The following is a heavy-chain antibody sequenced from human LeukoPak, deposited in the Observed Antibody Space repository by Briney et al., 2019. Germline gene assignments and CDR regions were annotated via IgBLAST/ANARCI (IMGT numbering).Heavy chain of an antibody. CDR1: RFAFSVYE. Sequence: GGSLRLSCAASRFAFSVYEMYWLRQAPGKGLEWIACISSSGGTRHYADSVRGRFTISRDNDKNSLYLQLNNLRAEDTAVYYCSTVTVASDFDYWGQGTLVTVSS. CDR3: STVTVASDFDY. J-gene: IGHJ4*02. D-gene: IGHD6-19*01. CDR2: ISSSGGTR. V-gene: IGHV3-48*03.